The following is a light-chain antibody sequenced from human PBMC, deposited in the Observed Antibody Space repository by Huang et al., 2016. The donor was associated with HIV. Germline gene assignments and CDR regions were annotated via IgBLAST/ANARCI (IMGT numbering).Light chain of an antibody. Sequence: DIQMTQSPSSLSASVGDRITITCRTSQDITNYLACYQQKPGTVPKLLIYAASTLESGVPSRFSGSGSGADFTLTISSLQPEDVATYYCQKYNSAPPTFGGGTKVEIK. CDR1: QDITNY. J-gene: IGKJ4*01. CDR3: QKYNSAPPT. CDR2: AAS. V-gene: IGKV1-27*01.